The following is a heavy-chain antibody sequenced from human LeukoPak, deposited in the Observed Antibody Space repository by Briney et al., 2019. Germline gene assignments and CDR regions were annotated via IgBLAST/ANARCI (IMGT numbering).Heavy chain of an antibody. CDR2: ISYDGSKT. CDR3: ATSTTVAGTFWFDP. J-gene: IGHJ5*02. D-gene: IGHD6-19*01. Sequence: PGGSLRLSCAPSGVSLSNYALDWVRQAPGKGLECVAAISYDGSKTYYTDSVKGRFTISRDDPSDTLSLQMDSLRAEDTALYYCATSTTVAGTFWFDPRGQGTLVIVSS. CDR1: GVSLSNYA. V-gene: IGHV3-30*04.